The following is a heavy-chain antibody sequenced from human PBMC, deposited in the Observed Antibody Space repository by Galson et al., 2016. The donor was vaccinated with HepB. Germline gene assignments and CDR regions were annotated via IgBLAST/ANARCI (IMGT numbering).Heavy chain of an antibody. CDR3: SREMTGSYFD. CDR2: IRGDGIVS. V-gene: IGHV3-7*01. D-gene: IGHD3-10*01. CDR1: GFTFNAHW. J-gene: IGHJ4*02. Sequence: SLRLSCAASGFTFNAHWMNWVRQAPGKGLEWVANIRGDGIVSYYAESVRGRFTISRDNAKNSLYLPMNGLRGDETAVYYCSREMTGSYFDWGQGTLVTVSS.